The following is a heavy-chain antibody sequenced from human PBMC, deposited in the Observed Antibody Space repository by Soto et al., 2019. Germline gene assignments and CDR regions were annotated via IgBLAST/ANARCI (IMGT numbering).Heavy chain of an antibody. J-gene: IGHJ3*01. D-gene: IGHD6-13*01. Sequence: EAQLVESGGGLVQPGRSLRLSCAASGFTFDDFAMHWVRQAPGRGLEWVSGINWSGGSSGYSDSVKGRFTISRDNAKNSLYLEMNSMRVEDTALFCWCKANDQQLGEGGPLAMGGEGTMVTASS. CDR1: GFTFDDFA. CDR3: CKANDQQLGEGGPLAM. CDR2: INWSGGSS. V-gene: IGHV3-9*01.